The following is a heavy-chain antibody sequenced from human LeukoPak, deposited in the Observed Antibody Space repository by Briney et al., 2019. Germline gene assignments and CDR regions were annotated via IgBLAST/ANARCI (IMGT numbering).Heavy chain of an antibody. CDR1: GGSFSGYD. CDR3: ARSRSPYYYYGMDV. J-gene: IGHJ6*02. V-gene: IGHV4-34*01. CDR2: INHSGST. Sequence: SETLSLTCAVYGGSFSGYDCSWIRQPPGKGLEWIGEINHSGSTNYNPSLKSRVTISVDTSKNQFSLKLSSVTAADTAVYYCARSRSPYYYYGMDVWGQGTTVTVSS.